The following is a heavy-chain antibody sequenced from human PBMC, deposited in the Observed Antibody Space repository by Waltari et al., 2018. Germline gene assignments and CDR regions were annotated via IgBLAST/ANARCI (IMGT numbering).Heavy chain of an antibody. J-gene: IGHJ5*02. V-gene: IGHV3-48*01. Sequence: EVQLVESGGGLVQPGGSLRLSCAASGFTFSTYNFNWVRQAPGGGLQWVLFISSSGDITYYTDSVKGRFTISRDIAKNSLYLQMNSLRVEDTAVYYCAREGSGFDPWGQGTLVTVSS. CDR2: ISSSGDIT. CDR3: AREGSGFDP. CDR1: GFTFSTYN.